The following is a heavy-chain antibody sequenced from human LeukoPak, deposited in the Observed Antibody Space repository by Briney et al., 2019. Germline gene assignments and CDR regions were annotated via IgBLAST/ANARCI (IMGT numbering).Heavy chain of an antibody. Sequence: ASVKVSCKASGGTFSIYAISWVRQAPGQGLEWMGRIIPIFGIANYAQKFQGRVTITADKSTSTAYMELSSLRSEDTAVYYCARDWVGVLADYWGHNWFDPWGQGTLVTVSS. CDR2: IIPIFGIA. V-gene: IGHV1-69*04. CDR3: ARDWVGVLADYWGHNWFDP. J-gene: IGHJ5*02. CDR1: GGTFSIYA. D-gene: IGHD7-27*01.